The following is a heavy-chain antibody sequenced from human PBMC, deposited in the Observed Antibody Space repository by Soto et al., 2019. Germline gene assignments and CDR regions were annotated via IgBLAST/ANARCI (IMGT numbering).Heavy chain of an antibody. CDR3: ARGEEHYDYVWWSYRPNWFDP. Sequence: SETLSLTCTVSGGSVSSGSYYWSWIRQPPGKGLEWIGYIYYSGSTNYNPSLKSRVTISVDTSKNQFSLKLSSVTAADTAVYYCARGEEHYDYVWWSYRPNWFDPWGQGTLVTVSS. V-gene: IGHV4-61*01. D-gene: IGHD3-16*02. CDR1: GGSVSSGSYY. J-gene: IGHJ5*02. CDR2: IYYSGST.